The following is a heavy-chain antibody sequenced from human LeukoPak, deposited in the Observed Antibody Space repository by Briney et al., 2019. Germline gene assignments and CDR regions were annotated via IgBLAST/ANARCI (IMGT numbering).Heavy chain of an antibody. CDR2: ISSSSSYI. Sequence: AGGSLRLSCAAFGFTFSSYSMNWVRQAPGKGLEWVSSISSSSSYIYYADSVKGRFTISRDNAKNSLYLQMNSLRAEDTAVYYCARLKNSGSYLAADYWGQGTLVTVSS. CDR1: GFTFSSYS. D-gene: IGHD1-26*01. V-gene: IGHV3-21*01. CDR3: ARLKNSGSYLAADY. J-gene: IGHJ4*02.